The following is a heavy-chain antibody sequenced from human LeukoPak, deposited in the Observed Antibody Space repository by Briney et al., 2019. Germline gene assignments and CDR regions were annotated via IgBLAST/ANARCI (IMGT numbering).Heavy chain of an antibody. CDR2: IDYSGST. D-gene: IGHD3-22*01. Sequence: SETLSLTCTVSGGSIGSTIYYWGWIRQPPGKGLEWIGSIDYSGSTYYNPSLKSRVTISVDTSKNQFSLNLSSVTAADTAVYYCARTITVIKRYFDFWGQGTLVTVSS. J-gene: IGHJ4*02. V-gene: IGHV4-39*01. CDR1: GGSIGSTIYY. CDR3: ARTITVIKRYFDF.